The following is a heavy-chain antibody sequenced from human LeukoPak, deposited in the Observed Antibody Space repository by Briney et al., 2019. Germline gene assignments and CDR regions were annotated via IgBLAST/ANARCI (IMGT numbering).Heavy chain of an antibody. CDR2: ISYDGSNK. J-gene: IGHJ4*02. D-gene: IGHD6-6*01. CDR3: AREDSSSFDY. CDR1: GFTFSSYA. Sequence: RSGRSLRLSCAAPGFTFSSYAMHWVRQAPGKGLEWVAVISYDGSNKYYADSVKGRFTISRDNSKNTLYLQMNSLRAEDTAVYYCAREDSSSFDYWGQGTLVTVSS. V-gene: IGHV3-30-3*01.